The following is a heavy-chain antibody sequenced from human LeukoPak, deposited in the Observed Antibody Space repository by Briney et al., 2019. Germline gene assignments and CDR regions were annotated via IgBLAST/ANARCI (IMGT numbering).Heavy chain of an antibody. J-gene: IGHJ5*02. V-gene: IGHV1-69*13. Sequence: GASVNVSCKASGGTFSNYAISWVRQAPGQGLEWMGGIIPIFGTANYAQKFQGRVTITADESTSTAYMELSSLRSEDTAVYYCASGPKYCSSTSCYTDWFDPWGQGTLVTVSS. CDR2: IIPIFGTA. CDR1: GGTFSNYA. D-gene: IGHD2-2*02. CDR3: ASGPKYCSSTSCYTDWFDP.